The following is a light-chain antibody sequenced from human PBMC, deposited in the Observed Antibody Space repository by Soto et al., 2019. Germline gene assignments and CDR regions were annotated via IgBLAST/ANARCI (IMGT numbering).Light chain of an antibody. CDR2: GAS. CDR3: QQYNNWPRT. CDR1: QTVNSN. J-gene: IGKJ1*01. Sequence: EIVMTQSPASRSVSQRERATLCYRASQTVNSNLAWYQQKPGQAPRLLIYGASTRATGIPARFSGSGSVREFTLTCSSLQSEEFAVYYCQQYNNWPRTFGQGTKVDIK. V-gene: IGKV3-15*01.